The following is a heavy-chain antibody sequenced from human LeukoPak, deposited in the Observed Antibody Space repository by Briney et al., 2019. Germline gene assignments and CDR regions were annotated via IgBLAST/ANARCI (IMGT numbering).Heavy chain of an antibody. CDR2: IYTSGST. J-gene: IGHJ4*02. V-gene: IGHV4-61*02. D-gene: IGHD6-19*01. CDR1: GGSISSGSYY. Sequence: SQTLSLTCTVSGGSISSGSYYWSWLRQPAGKGLEWIGRIYTSGSTNYNPSLKSRVTISVDTSKNQFSLKLSSVTAADTAVYYCARASGGWYYFDYWGQGTLVTVSS. CDR3: ARASGGWYYFDY.